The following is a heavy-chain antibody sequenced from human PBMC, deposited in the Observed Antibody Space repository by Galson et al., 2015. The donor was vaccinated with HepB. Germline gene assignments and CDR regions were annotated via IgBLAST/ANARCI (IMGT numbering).Heavy chain of an antibody. Sequence: SVKVSCKASGDTFNSYTINWVRQAPGQGLEWMGRIVPMVGIVKYAQKSQGRVTITADKSTSTAYMELNSLRSEDTAVYYCARARQDYYDTNGFDYWGQGTLATVSS. J-gene: IGHJ4*02. CDR2: IVPMVGIV. CDR1: GDTFNSYT. V-gene: IGHV1-69*02. D-gene: IGHD3-22*01. CDR3: ARARQDYYDTNGFDY.